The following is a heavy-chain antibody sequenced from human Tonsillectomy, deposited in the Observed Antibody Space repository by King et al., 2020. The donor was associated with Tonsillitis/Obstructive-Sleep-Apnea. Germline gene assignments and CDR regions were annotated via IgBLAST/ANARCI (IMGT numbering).Heavy chain of an antibody. CDR3: ARIQDSGHFDY. J-gene: IGHJ4*02. CDR1: EFSLSNARMS. Sequence: VTLKESGPVLVKPTETLTLTCTVSEFSLSNARMSVSWIRQPPGKALVWLAHIFSNDERSYSTSLKSRLTISKDTSKSQVVLILTNMDPVDTATYYCARIQDSGHFDYWGQGTLVTVSS. CDR2: IFSNDER. D-gene: IGHD2-15*01. V-gene: IGHV2-26*01.